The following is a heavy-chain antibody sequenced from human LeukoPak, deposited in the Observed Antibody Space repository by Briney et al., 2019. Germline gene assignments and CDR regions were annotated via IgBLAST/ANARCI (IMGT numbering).Heavy chain of an antibody. D-gene: IGHD1-26*01. CDR2: IKQDGSEK. J-gene: IGHJ4*02. CDR3: TREGSQSASGSYPGND. V-gene: IGHV3-7*01. CDR1: GFTFSYYW. Sequence: GGSLRLSCAASGFTFSYYWMSWVRQAPGKGLEWVANIKQDGSEKYYVDSVKGRFTISRDNAKNSLYLQMNSLRAEDTAVCYCTREGSQSASGSYPGNDWGQGTLVTVSS.